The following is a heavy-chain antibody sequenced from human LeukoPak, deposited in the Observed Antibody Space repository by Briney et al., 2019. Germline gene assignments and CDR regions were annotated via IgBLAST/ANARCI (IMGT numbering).Heavy chain of an antibody. CDR1: GGSISSSSYY. CDR3: ARRPAYYDSSGYAH. J-gene: IGHJ4*02. Sequence: SETLSLTCTVSGGSISSSSYYWGWIRQPPGKGLEWIGEIYHSGSTNYNPSLKSRVTISVDKSKNQFSLKLSSVTAADTAVYYCARRPAYYDSSGYAHWGQGTLVTVSS. V-gene: IGHV4-39*07. D-gene: IGHD3-22*01. CDR2: IYHSGST.